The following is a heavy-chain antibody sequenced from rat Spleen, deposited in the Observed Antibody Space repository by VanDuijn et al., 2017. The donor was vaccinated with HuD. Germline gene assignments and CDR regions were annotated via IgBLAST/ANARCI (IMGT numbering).Heavy chain of an antibody. D-gene: IGHD1-9*01. CDR3: ARRHYGYTDYFDY. V-gene: IGHV5-25*01. CDR1: GFTFSDYY. J-gene: IGHJ3*01. Sequence: EVQLVESDGGLVQPGRSLKLSCAASGFTFSDYYMAWVRQAPTKGLEWVTTISSDGDNTHYRHSVKGRFTISRDNAKSTLYLQMDSLRSEDTATYYCARRHYGYTDYFDYWGQGTLVTVSS. CDR2: ISSDGDNT.